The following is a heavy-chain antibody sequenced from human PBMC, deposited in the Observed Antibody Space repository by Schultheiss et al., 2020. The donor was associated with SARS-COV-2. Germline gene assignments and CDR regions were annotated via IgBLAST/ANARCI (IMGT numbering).Heavy chain of an antibody. D-gene: IGHD1-26*01. CDR2: IYYSGST. V-gene: IGHV4-31*03. CDR3: AKRAIVGATYYFDY. CDR1: GGSISSGGYY. Sequence: SETLSLTCTVSGGSISSGGYYWSWIRQHPGKGLEWIGYIYYSGSTYYNPSLKSRVTISVDTSKNQFSLKLSSVTAADTAVYYCAKRAIVGATYYFDYWGQGTLVTVSS. J-gene: IGHJ4*02.